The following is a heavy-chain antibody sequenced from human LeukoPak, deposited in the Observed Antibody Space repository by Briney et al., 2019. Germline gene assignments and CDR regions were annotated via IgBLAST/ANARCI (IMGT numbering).Heavy chain of an antibody. CDR3: SRSLDY. Sequence: PGGSLRLSCAASGFPFSDYWMDWVRQAPGKGMEWVANIKQDGSEKYYADYVKGRYNISRDNAKNSVYLQMNSLRAEDTAVYYCSRSLDYWGQGALVTVSS. CDR2: IKQDGSEK. V-gene: IGHV3-7*01. CDR1: GFPFSDYW. J-gene: IGHJ4*02.